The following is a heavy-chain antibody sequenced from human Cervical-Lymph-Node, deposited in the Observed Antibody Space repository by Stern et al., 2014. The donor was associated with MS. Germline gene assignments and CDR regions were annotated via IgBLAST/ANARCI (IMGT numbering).Heavy chain of an antibody. CDR1: GFTFRIYG. J-gene: IGHJ4*02. V-gene: IGHV3-30*19. D-gene: IGHD3-16*01. CDR3: VRGGAISHFDY. Sequence: VKLVESGGGVVQPGKSLRLSCAASGFTFRIYGMHWVRPAPGKGLEWVAVISYDGSTKYYADSVKGRFTISRDNSKNTLFLQMDSLRVEDTSVFYCVRGGAISHFDYWGQGILVTVSS. CDR2: ISYDGSTK.